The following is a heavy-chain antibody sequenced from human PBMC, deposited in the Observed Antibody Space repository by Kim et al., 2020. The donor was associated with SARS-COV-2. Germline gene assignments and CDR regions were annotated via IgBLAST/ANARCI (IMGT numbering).Heavy chain of an antibody. V-gene: IGHV3-49*04. Sequence: GGSLRLSCTASGFIFGDYAMSWVRQAPGKGLEWVGFIRSKAYGGTTEYAASVKGRFTISRDDSKSIAHLQMNSLKTEDTAVYYCTRGIYYYGSSGYSTYFFDYWGQGTLVTVSS. J-gene: IGHJ4*02. D-gene: IGHD3-22*01. CDR2: IRSKAYGGTT. CDR1: GFIFGDYA. CDR3: TRGIYYYGSSGYSTYFFDY.